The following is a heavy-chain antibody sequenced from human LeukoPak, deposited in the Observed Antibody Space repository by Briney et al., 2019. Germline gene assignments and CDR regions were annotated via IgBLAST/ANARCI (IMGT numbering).Heavy chain of an antibody. V-gene: IGHV4-31*03. CDR1: GVSISSGDSF. Sequence: SQTLSLTCSVSGVSISSGDSFWSWIRQSAGRGLEWIGYIRTSGSTLYNVSLKSRVTISADASRNQFSLKLDSVTAADTAVYFCARDPRGGAGASFDVWGRGRMATVSS. CDR3: ARDPRGGAGASFDV. CDR2: IRTSGST. J-gene: IGHJ3*01. D-gene: IGHD2-21*01.